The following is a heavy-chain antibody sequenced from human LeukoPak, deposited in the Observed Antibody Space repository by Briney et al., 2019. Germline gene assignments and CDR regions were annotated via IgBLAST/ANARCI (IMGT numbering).Heavy chain of an antibody. J-gene: IGHJ6*02. CDR1: GFTFSSYA. Sequence: GSLRLSCAASGFTFSSYAMSWVRQAPGKGLEWVSAISGSGGSTYYADSVKGRFTISRDNSKNTLYLQMNSLRAEDTAVYYCAKELDTGTDYYYYGMDVWGQGTTVTVSS. D-gene: IGHD1-1*01. CDR3: AKELDTGTDYYYYGMDV. V-gene: IGHV3-23*01. CDR2: ISGSGGST.